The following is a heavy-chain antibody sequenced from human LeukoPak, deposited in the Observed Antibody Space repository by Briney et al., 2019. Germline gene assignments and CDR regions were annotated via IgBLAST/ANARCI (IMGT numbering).Heavy chain of an antibody. CDR1: GVSFSAYD. CDR3: AKTMVRTAILLSLPSYYYGLDV. CDR2: VSYDGGNR. Sequence: GRSLSLSCAATGVSFSAYDMHWVRQAPGKGMEWVAVVSYDGGNRYHEDSVKGRFTISRDNSKNTLYLQVNNLTTEDTAVYFCAKTMVRTAILLSLPSYYYGLDVWGTGTTVTVSS. V-gene: IGHV3-30*18. D-gene: IGHD3-10*01. J-gene: IGHJ6*04.